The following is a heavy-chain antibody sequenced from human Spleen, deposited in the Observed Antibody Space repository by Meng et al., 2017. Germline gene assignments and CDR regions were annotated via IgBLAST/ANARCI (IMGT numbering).Heavy chain of an antibody. V-gene: IGHV4-39*07. D-gene: IGHD6-13*01. CDR3: AREIPAAAGTAFDY. CDR2: IYYSGTT. CDR1: GGSISSGSCY. J-gene: IGHJ4*02. Sequence: SETLSLTCTVSGGSISSGSCYWSWIRQPAGKGLEWIGSIYYSGTTYYNSSLKSRVTISVDTSKNQFSLKLSSVTAADTAVYYCAREIPAAAGTAFDYWGQGTLVTVSS.